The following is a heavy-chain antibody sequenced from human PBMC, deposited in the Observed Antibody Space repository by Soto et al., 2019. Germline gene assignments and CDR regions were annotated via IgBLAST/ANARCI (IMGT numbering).Heavy chain of an antibody. CDR3: ARESFERFGVVTIRSADY. CDR2: ISAYNGNT. Sequence: ASVKVSCKASGYTFTSYGISWVRQAPGQGLEWMGWISAYNGNTNYAQKLQGRVTMTTDTSTSTAYMELRSLRSDDTAVYYCARESFERFGVVTIRSADYWGQGTLVTVSS. CDR1: GYTFTSYG. D-gene: IGHD3-3*01. J-gene: IGHJ4*02. V-gene: IGHV1-18*01.